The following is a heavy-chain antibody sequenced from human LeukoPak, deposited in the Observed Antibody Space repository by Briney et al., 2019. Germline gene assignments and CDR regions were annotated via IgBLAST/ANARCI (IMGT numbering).Heavy chain of an antibody. CDR2: IRSSGSST. Sequence: PGGSLRLSCAASGFTVSSNYMSWVRQAPGKGLEWVSAIRSSGSSTYYADSVKGRFTISRDNSKNTLYLQMNSLRAEDTAVYYCAKDLETMVRGPHWGQGTLVTVSS. CDR3: AKDLETMVRGPH. J-gene: IGHJ4*02. CDR1: GFTVSSNY. V-gene: IGHV3-23*01. D-gene: IGHD3-10*01.